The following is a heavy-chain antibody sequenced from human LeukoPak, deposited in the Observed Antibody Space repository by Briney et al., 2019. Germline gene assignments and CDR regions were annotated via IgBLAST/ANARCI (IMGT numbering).Heavy chain of an antibody. CDR2: MNPNSGNT. D-gene: IGHD3-3*01. CDR3: ARTYYDFWSGYPTYYYYYYMDV. Sequence: RASVKVSCKASGYTSTSYDINWVRQATGQGLEWMGWMNPNSGNTGYAQKFQGRVTITRNTSISTAYMELSSLRSEDTAVYYCARTYYDFWSGYPTYYYYYYMDVWGKGTTVTVSS. J-gene: IGHJ6*03. V-gene: IGHV1-8*03. CDR1: GYTSTSYD.